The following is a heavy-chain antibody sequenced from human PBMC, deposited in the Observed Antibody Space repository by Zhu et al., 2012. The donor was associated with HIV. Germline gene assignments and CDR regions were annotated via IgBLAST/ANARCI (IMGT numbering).Heavy chain of an antibody. V-gene: IGHV4-38-2*01. CDR3: ATMGWFGHLFDY. J-gene: IGHJ4*02. CDR1: GYSISTGYY. D-gene: IGHD3-10*01. CDR2: INKSGLT. Sequence: QVQLQESGPGLVKPSETLSVTCGVSGYSISTGYYWGWIRRPPGKGLEWIGSINKSGLTYYNPSLRSRVTISVDTSKNQFSLKLTSVTAADTAVYYCATMGWFGHLFDYWGQGIRVSVS.